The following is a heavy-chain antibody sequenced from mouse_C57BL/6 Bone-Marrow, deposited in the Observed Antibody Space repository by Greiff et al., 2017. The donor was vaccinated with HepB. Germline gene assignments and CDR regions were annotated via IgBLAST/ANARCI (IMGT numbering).Heavy chain of an antibody. CDR2: ISGGGGKT. Sequence: EVMLVESGGGLVKPGGSLKLSCAASGFTFSSYTMSWVRQTPEKRLEWVATISGGGGKTYYPASVKGRFTISRDNAKNTLYLQMSSLRSEDTALYYCARHLDFDYWGQGTTLTFSS. CDR3: ARHLDFDY. CDR1: GFTFSSYT. J-gene: IGHJ2*01. V-gene: IGHV5-9*01.